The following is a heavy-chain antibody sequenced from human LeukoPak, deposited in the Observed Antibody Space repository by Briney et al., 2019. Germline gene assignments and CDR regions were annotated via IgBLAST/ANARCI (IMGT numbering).Heavy chain of an antibody. CDR2: IYYSGST. V-gene: IGHV4-59*01. J-gene: IGHJ4*02. Sequence: PSETLSLTCTVSGGSISSYYWSWIRQPPGKGLEWIGYIYYSGSTNYNPSLKSRVTISVDTSKNQFSLKLSSVTAADTAVYYCARDGPYSGYDLFSDYWGQGTLVTVSS. CDR1: GGSISSYY. CDR3: ARDGPYSGYDLFSDY. D-gene: IGHD5-12*01.